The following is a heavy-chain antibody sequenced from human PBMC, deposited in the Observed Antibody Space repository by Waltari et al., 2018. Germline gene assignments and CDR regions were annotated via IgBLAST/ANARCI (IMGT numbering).Heavy chain of an antibody. CDR1: GFTFSYYS. Sequence: QVQLVESGGGLVKPGGSLRLSCAASGFTFSYYSLSSIRQAPGKGLEGVSYISSSGSTIYYADSVKGRFTISRDNAKNSLYLQMNSLRAEDTAVYYCARDLRLTAATDYWGQGTLVTVSS. CDR3: ARDLRLTAATDY. D-gene: IGHD6-13*01. J-gene: IGHJ4*02. CDR2: ISSSGSTI. V-gene: IGHV3-11*01.